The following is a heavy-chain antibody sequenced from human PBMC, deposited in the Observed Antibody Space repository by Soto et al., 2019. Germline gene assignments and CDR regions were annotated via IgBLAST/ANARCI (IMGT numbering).Heavy chain of an antibody. Sequence: SETLSLTCTVSGGSISSYYWSWIRQPPGKGLEWIGYIYYSGSTNYNPSLKSRVTISVDTSKNQFSLKLSSVTAADTAVYYCAKTPLLRYFEDFTPDRDYYYYMDVWGKGTTVTVSS. V-gene: IGHV4-59*08. CDR1: GGSISSYY. CDR2: IYYSGST. CDR3: AKTPLLRYFEDFTPDRDYYYYMDV. J-gene: IGHJ6*03. D-gene: IGHD3-9*01.